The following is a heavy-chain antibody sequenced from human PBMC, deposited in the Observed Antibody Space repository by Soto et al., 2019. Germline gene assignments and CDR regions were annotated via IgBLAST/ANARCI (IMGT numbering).Heavy chain of an antibody. J-gene: IGHJ4*02. V-gene: IGHV3-30*14. CDR3: ARGQDWSMITSPVAY. D-gene: IGHD3-16*01. CDR1: GFTFSDYA. CDR2: ISYDGMTK. Sequence: QVQLGESGGGVVQPGRSLRLSCAASGFTFSDYAMHWVRQAPGKGLEWVASISYDGMTKYFADSVKGRFTISRDNAKNTLYLQMNTLKTEDTALYYCARGQDWSMITSPVAYWGQGTLVTVSS.